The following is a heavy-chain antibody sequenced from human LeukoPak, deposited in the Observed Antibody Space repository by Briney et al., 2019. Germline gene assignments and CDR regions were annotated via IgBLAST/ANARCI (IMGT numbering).Heavy chain of an antibody. V-gene: IGHV5-51*01. Sequence: GESLKISCKGSGYSFTSYCIGWVRQMPGKGLEWRGIIYPGDSDTRYSPSFQGQVTISADKSISTAYLQWSSLKASGTAMYYCARQRTAAGTQYAFDIWGQGTTVTVSS. CDR3: ARQRTAAGTQYAFDI. CDR2: IYPGDSDT. CDR1: GYSFTSYC. J-gene: IGHJ3*02. D-gene: IGHD6-13*01.